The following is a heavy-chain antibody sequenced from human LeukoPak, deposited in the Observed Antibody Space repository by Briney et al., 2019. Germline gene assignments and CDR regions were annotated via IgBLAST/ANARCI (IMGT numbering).Heavy chain of an antibody. V-gene: IGHV3-30*02. CDR2: IRYDGSNK. CDR3: AKDLSPAMVRGVFDY. J-gene: IGHJ4*02. Sequence: GGSLRLSCAASGFTFSSYGMHWVRQAAGKGLEWVAFIRYDGSNKYYADSVKGRFTISRDNSKNTLYLQMNSLRAKDTAVYYCAKDLSPAMVRGVFDYWGQGNLVTVSS. D-gene: IGHD3-10*01. CDR1: GFTFSSYG.